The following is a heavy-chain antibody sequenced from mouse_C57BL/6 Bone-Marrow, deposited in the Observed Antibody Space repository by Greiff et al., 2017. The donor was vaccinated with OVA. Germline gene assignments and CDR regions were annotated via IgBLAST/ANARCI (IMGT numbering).Heavy chain of an antibody. CDR3: ARELGGH. CDR2: ISYDGSN. V-gene: IGHV3-6*01. Sequence: EVQLQESGPGLVKPSQSLSLTCSVTGYSITSGYYWNWIRQFPGNKLEWMGYISYDGSNNYNPSLKNRISITRDTSKNQFFLKLNSVTTEDTATYYCARELGGHWGQGTTLTVSS. CDR1: GYSITSGYY. J-gene: IGHJ2*01. D-gene: IGHD4-1*01.